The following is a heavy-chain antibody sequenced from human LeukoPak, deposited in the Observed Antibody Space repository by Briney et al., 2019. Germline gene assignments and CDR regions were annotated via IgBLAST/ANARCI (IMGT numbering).Heavy chain of an antibody. Sequence: SETLSLTCAVYVGSFSGYYWSWIRQPPGKGLEWIGEINHSGSTNYNPSLKSRVTISVDTSKNQFSLKLSSVTAADTAVYYCARLPSGVQPPGPWGQGTLVTVSS. CDR2: INHSGST. J-gene: IGHJ5*02. V-gene: IGHV4-34*01. D-gene: IGHD6-13*01. CDR1: VGSFSGYY. CDR3: ARLPSGVQPPGP.